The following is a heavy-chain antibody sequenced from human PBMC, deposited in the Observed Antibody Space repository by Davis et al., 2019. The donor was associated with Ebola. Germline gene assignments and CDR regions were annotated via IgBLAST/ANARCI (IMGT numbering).Heavy chain of an antibody. CDR1: GYTFTSYA. J-gene: IGHJ4*02. CDR2: INAGNGNT. Sequence: AASVKVSCKASGYTFTSYAMHWVRHAPGQRLEWMGWINAGNGNTKYSQKFQGRVTITRDTSASTAYMELSSLRSEDTAVYYCAGSYLMGWELLQPFDYWGQGTLVTVSS. D-gene: IGHD1-26*01. CDR3: AGSYLMGWELLQPFDY. V-gene: IGHV1-3*01.